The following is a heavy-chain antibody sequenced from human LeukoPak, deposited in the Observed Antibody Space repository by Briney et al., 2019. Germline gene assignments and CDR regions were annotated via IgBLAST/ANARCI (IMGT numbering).Heavy chain of an antibody. CDR2: IYYSGST. V-gene: IGHV4-38-2*01. Sequence: SETLSLTCAVSGYSISSGYYWGWIRPPPGKGLEWIGSIYYSGSTYYNPSLKRRVTISADTSENQFSLRLSSVTAADTAVYYCARVATTTNPPQRPFDYWGQGTLVTVSS. CDR1: GYSISSGYY. CDR3: ARVATTTNPPQRPFDY. D-gene: IGHD5-12*01. J-gene: IGHJ4*02.